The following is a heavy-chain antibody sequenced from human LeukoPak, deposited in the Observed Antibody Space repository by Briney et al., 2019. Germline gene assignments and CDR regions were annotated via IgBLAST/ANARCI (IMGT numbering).Heavy chain of an antibody. CDR2: FDPEDGET. J-gene: IGHJ6*02. CDR1: GYTLSELS. V-gene: IGHV1-24*01. CDR3: ATMGPLLAQGRYYYYGMDV. Sequence: ASVKVSCKVSGYTLSELSMHWVRQAPGKGLEWMGGFDPEDGETIYAQKFQGRVTMTEDTSTDTAYMELSSLRSEDTAVYYCATMGPLLAQGRYYYYGMDVWGQGTTVTVSS. D-gene: IGHD3-10*01.